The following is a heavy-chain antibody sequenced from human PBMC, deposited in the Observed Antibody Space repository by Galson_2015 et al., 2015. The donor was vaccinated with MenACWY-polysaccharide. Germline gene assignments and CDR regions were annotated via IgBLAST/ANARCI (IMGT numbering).Heavy chain of an antibody. V-gene: IGHV3-33*01. CDR2: LQYDGSQK. CDR1: GLKFRGSG. D-gene: IGHD2-2*01. Sequence: SLRLSCAASGLKFRGSGMHWVRQAPGKGLEWVAVLQYDGSQKQYIDSVKGRFTISRDNSKNTLYLEMNSLRAEDTALYYCARKGSPIVYHAVDVWGQGTMVTSSS. CDR3: ARKGSPIVYHAVDV. J-gene: IGHJ3*01.